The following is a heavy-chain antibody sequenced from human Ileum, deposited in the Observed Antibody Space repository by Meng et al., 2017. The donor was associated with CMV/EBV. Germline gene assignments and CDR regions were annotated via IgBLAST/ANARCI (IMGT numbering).Heavy chain of an antibody. Sequence: SGSLSSSIDYSGWSGQPPGKWLEWIGTIYYIGNTYYTPSLKSRLTISVDTSKTQLSLKLNSVTAADTAVYYCARGPGAGRLNWFDPWGQGTLVTVSS. V-gene: IGHV4-39*07. CDR1: SGSLSSSIDY. CDR2: IYYIGNT. D-gene: IGHD5-12*01. CDR3: ARGPGAGRLNWFDP. J-gene: IGHJ5*02.